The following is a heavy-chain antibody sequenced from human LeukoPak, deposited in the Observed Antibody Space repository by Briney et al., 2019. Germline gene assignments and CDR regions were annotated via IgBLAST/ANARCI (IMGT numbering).Heavy chain of an antibody. J-gene: IGHJ6*02. D-gene: IGHD5-12*01. CDR2: IYTSGST. Sequence: SETLSLTCTVSGGSISSYYWSWIRQPAGKGLEWIGRIYTSGSTNYNPSLKSRVTMSVGTSKNQFSLKLSSVTAADTAVYYCARDSGYSGYDYMDVWGQGTTVTVSS. CDR3: ARDSGYSGYDYMDV. V-gene: IGHV4-4*07. CDR1: GGSISSYY.